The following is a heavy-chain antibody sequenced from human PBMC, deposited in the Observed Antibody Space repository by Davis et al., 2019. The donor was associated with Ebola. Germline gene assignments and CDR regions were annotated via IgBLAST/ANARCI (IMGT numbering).Heavy chain of an antibody. Sequence: GSLRLSCTVSGGSISSYYWNWIRQPPGKGLEWIGYIYYSGSTNYNPSLKSRVTISVDTSKNQFSLKLSSVTAADTAVYYCARWYDFWSGVAWFDPWGQGTLVTVSS. CDR2: IYYSGST. D-gene: IGHD3-3*01. V-gene: IGHV4-59*01. J-gene: IGHJ5*02. CDR3: ARWYDFWSGVAWFDP. CDR1: GGSISSYY.